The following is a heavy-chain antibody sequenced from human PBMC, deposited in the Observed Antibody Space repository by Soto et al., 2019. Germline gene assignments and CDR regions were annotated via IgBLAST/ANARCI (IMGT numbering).Heavy chain of an antibody. D-gene: IGHD6-19*01. Sequence: QVQLVESGGGVVQPGRSLRLSCAASGFTFSSYGMHWVRQAPGKGLEWVAVISYDGSNKYYADSVKGRFTISRDNSKNTLYLQMNSLRAEDTAVYYCAKPMPQCSGWVLDYWGQGTLVTVSS. CDR2: ISYDGSNK. CDR3: AKPMPQCSGWVLDY. J-gene: IGHJ4*02. CDR1: GFTFSSYG. V-gene: IGHV3-30*18.